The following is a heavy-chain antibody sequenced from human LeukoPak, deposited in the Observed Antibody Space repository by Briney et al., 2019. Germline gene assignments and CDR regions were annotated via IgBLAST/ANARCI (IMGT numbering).Heavy chain of an antibody. J-gene: IGHJ4*02. D-gene: IGHD4-23*01. CDR3: ARAGGNSAAFAFDY. CDR1: GYTFTGYY. V-gene: IGHV1-2*02. CDR2: INPDSGGT. Sequence: ASVKVSCKTSGYTFTGYYIHCVRQAPGQGLEWMGWINPDSGGTNYAQKFQGRVTMTRDTSISTAYMELSRLTSDDTAVYYCARAGGNSAAFAFDYWGQGTLVTASS.